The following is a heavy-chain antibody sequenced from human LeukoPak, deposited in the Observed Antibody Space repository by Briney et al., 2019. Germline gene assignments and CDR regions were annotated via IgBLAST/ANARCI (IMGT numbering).Heavy chain of an antibody. D-gene: IGHD3-9*01. CDR3: AKDLLVLRYFDWSLSGLDY. Sequence: GGSLRLSCAASGFTFSSYAMSWVRQAPGKGLEWVSAISGSGGSTYYADPVKGRFTISRDNSKNTLYLQMNSLRAEDTAVYYCAKDLLVLRYFDWSLSGLDYWGQGTLVTVSS. J-gene: IGHJ4*02. CDR2: ISGSGGST. CDR1: GFTFSSYA. V-gene: IGHV3-23*01.